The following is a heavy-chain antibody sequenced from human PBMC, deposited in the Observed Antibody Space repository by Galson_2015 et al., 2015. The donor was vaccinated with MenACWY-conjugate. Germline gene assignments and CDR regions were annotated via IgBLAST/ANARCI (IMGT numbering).Heavy chain of an antibody. CDR3: AKDASRVTTGAGAFDI. CDR1: GLTFSTYG. Sequence: SLRLSCAASGLTFSTYGMHWVRQAPGKGLEWVTFIRYDGSNEDYAESVKGRFTISRDNSKNTLYLEINRPRAEDTAVYYCAKDASRVTTGAGAFDIWGQGTMVTVSS. J-gene: IGHJ3*02. V-gene: IGHV3-30*02. CDR2: IRYDGSNE. D-gene: IGHD4-17*01.